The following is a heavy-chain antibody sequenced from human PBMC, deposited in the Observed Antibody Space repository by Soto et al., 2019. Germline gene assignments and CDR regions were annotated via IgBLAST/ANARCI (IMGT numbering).Heavy chain of an antibody. CDR3: ARGFGNGDWFDP. CDR1: GFTFSSYA. D-gene: IGHD3-10*01. Sequence: GGSLRLSCAASGFTFSSYAMSWVRQAPGKGLEWVSSISGSADSTYYADSVKGRFTISRDNSKNTLYLQMNSLRAEDTAVYYCARGFGNGDWFDPWGQGTLVTV. V-gene: IGHV3-23*01. CDR2: ISGSADST. J-gene: IGHJ5*02.